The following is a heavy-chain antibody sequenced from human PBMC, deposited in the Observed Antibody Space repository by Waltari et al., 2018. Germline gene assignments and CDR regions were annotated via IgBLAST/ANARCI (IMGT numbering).Heavy chain of an antibody. CDR2: IRQDGRKK. J-gene: IGHJ1*01. Sequence: EVQLVESGGGLVQPGGSLRLSCAASGFTFSSYWMSWVRQAPGKGLKWVANIRQDGRKKYYVDSGKGRFTISRDNAKNSRYLQMNSLRAEDTAVYYCARDPSGEYVQHWGQGTLVTVSS. CDR1: GFTFSSYW. V-gene: IGHV3-7*01. CDR3: ARDPSGEYVQH.